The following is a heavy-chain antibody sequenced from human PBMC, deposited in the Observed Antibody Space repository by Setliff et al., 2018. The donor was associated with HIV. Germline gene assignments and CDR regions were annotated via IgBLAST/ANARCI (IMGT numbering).Heavy chain of an antibody. D-gene: IGHD5-12*01. CDR1: GGFISSGSYY. V-gene: IGHV4-61*02. CDR2: IHTSGST. Sequence: SETLSLTCTVSGGFISSGSYYWSWIRQPAGKGLEWIGRIHTSGSTNYNPSLKSRVTISVDTSKNQFSLNLSFVTAADTAIYYCARDWGHIAATPDYWGQGTRVTVSS. J-gene: IGHJ4*02. CDR3: ARDWGHIAATPDY.